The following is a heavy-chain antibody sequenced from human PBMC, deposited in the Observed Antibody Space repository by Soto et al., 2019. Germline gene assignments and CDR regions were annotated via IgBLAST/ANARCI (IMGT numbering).Heavy chain of an antibody. Sequence: ASVKVSCKATAYMFKSFYIHWVRQAPGEGLEWMGWTVRNSGASTLAQKFQGRVTMTRDTSISTAYMELSRLRSDDTAVYYCARDSSGAGGAPYYYYYGMDVWGQGTTVTVSS. CDR3: ARDSSGAGGAPYYYYYGMDV. CDR2: TVRNSGAS. D-gene: IGHD2-15*01. J-gene: IGHJ6*02. V-gene: IGHV1-2*02. CDR1: AYMFKSFY.